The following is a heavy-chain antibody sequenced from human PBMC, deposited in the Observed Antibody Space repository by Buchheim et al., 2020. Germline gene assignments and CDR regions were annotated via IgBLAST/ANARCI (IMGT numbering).Heavy chain of an antibody. D-gene: IGHD3-10*01. CDR3: ASDLNYKIDY. J-gene: IGHJ4*02. V-gene: IGHV3-74*01. CDR2: IAHDGSVT. Sequence: EVQLVESGGGLVQPGGSLRLSCAASGITFSSYVMHWVRQAPGTGLVWVSRIAHDGSVTNFADSVKGRFSISRDNATNTVYLQMNSLRAEDTAIYYCASDLNYKIDYWGQGTL. CDR1: GITFSSYV.